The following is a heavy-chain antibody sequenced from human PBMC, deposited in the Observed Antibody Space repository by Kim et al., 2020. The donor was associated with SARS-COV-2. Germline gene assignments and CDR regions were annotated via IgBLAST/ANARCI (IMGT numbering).Heavy chain of an antibody. CDR3: ARVGYDFWSGYSSVYFDY. Sequence: KGRFTISRDNAKNSLYLQMNSLRAEDTAVYYCARVGYDFWSGYSSVYFDYWGQGTLVTVSS. V-gene: IGHV3-48*03. D-gene: IGHD3-3*01. J-gene: IGHJ4*02.